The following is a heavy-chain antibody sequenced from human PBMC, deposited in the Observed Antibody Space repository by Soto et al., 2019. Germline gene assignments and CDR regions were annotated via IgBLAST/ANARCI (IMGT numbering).Heavy chain of an antibody. CDR2: ISYDGSNK. D-gene: IGHD5-12*01. CDR3: AKGQRRDGYNYFDY. J-gene: IGHJ4*02. V-gene: IGHV3-30*18. CDR1: GFTFSSYG. Sequence: GGSLRLSCAASGFTFSSYGMHWVRQAPGKGLEWVAVISYDGSNKYYADSVKGRFTISRDNSKNTLYLQMNSLRAEGTTVYYCAKGQRRDGYNYFDYWGQGTLVTVSS.